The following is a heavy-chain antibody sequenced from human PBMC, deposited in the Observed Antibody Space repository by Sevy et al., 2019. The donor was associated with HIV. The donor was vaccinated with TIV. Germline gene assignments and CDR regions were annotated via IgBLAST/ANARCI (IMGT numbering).Heavy chain of an antibody. Sequence: ASVKVSCKASGYTFTSYAMHWVRQAPGQRLEWMGWINAGNGNTKYSQKFQGRVTITRDTSASTAYMELSSLRSEDTAVYYCAGGSGIVVVPAAIPMDVWGKGTTVTASS. CDR3: AGGSGIVVVPAAIPMDV. CDR2: INAGNGNT. V-gene: IGHV1-3*01. D-gene: IGHD2-2*01. J-gene: IGHJ6*03. CDR1: GYTFTSYA.